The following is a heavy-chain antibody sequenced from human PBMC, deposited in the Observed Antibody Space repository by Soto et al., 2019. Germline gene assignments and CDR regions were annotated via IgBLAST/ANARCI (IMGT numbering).Heavy chain of an antibody. CDR3: ARQSRRIQLWSVVGYFQH. V-gene: IGHV4-39*01. J-gene: IGHJ1*01. Sequence: QLQLQESGPGLVKPSETLSLTCTVSGGSISSSSYYWGWIRQPPGKGLEWIGSIYYSGSTYYNPSLKSRVTISVDTSKNQFSLKLSSVTAADTAVYYCARQSRRIQLWSVVGYFQHWGQGTLVTVSS. D-gene: IGHD5-18*01. CDR1: GGSISSSSYY. CDR2: IYYSGST.